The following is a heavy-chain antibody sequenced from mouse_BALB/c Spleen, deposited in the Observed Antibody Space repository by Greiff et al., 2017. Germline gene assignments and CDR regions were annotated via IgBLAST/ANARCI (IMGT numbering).Heavy chain of an antibody. Sequence: EVKLVESGGGLVKPGGSLKLSCAASGFTFSSYAMSWVRQTPEKRLEWVATISSGGSYTYYPDSVKGRFTISRDNAKNTLYLQMSSLRSEDTAMYYCARRGYGNPYYAMDYWGQGTSVTVSS. CDR2: ISSGGSYT. J-gene: IGHJ4*01. CDR1: GFTFSSYA. CDR3: ARRGYGNPYYAMDY. D-gene: IGHD2-10*02. V-gene: IGHV5-9-3*01.